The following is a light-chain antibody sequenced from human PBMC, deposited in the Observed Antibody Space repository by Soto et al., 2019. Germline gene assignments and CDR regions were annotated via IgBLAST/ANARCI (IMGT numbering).Light chain of an antibody. Sequence: QSALTQPASVSGSPGQAITISCSGTSSDVGAFNYVSWYQQHPGKAPKLMIYDVSNRPSGVSNRFSGSKSGNTASLTISGLRAEDEADYYCNSYTSNNNVFGTGTKVTVL. CDR3: NSYTSNNNV. V-gene: IGLV2-14*03. J-gene: IGLJ1*01. CDR2: DVS. CDR1: SSDVGAFNY.